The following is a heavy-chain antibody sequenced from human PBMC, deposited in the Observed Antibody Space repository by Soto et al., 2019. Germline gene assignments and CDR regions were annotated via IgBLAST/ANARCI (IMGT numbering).Heavy chain of an antibody. Sequence: QVQLQESGPGLVKPSETLSLTCTVSGGSISSYYWSWIRQPPGKGLEWIGYIYYSGSTNYSPSLKRRVTISVDTSKNHFSLKLSSVTAADTAVYYCARRWSWGPKEYFDYWGQGTLVTVSS. CDR3: ARRWSWGPKEYFDY. D-gene: IGHD1-26*01. V-gene: IGHV4-59*01. CDR1: GGSISSYY. CDR2: IYYSGST. J-gene: IGHJ4*02.